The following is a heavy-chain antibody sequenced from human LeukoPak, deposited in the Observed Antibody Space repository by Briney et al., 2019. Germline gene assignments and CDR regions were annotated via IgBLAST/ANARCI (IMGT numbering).Heavy chain of an antibody. CDR2: IYYSGST. Sequence: PSETLSLTCTVSGGSISSYYWSWIRQPPGKGLEWIGYIYYSGSTNYNPSPKSRVTISVDTSKNQFSLKLSSVTAADTAVYYCARDNPGGPLLLPHAFDIWGQGTMVTVSS. J-gene: IGHJ3*02. D-gene: IGHD2-21*02. CDR3: ARDNPGGPLLLPHAFDI. CDR1: GGSISSYY. V-gene: IGHV4-59*01.